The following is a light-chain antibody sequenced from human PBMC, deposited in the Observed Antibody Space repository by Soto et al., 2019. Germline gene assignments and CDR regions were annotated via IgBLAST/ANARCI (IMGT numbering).Light chain of an antibody. CDR2: WAS. Sequence: DIVMTQFPDSLAVSLGERATINCKSSQSILYSSNNKNYLAWYQQKPGQPPRLLISWASTRESGVPDRFSGSGSGTDFTHTISTLQAEDVAIYSCQQYYTTPTFGQGTKVEIK. J-gene: IGKJ1*01. CDR3: QQYYTTPT. CDR1: QSILYSSNNKNY. V-gene: IGKV4-1*01.